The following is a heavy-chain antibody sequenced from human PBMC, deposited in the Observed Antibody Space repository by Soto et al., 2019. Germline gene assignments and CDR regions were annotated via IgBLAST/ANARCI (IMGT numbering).Heavy chain of an antibody. D-gene: IGHD2-2*01. Sequence: SETLSLTCTVSGGSISSYYWSWIRQPPGKGLEWIGYIYYSVSTNYNPSLKSRVTISVDTSKNQFSLKLSPVTAADTAVYYCAVLGYCISTSCHYNWFDPWGQGTLVTVSS. V-gene: IGHV4-59*08. CDR1: GGSISSYY. J-gene: IGHJ5*02. CDR2: IYYSVST. CDR3: AVLGYCISTSCHYNWFDP.